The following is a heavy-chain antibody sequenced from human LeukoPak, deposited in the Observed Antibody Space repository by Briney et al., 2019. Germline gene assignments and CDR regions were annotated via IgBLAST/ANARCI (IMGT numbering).Heavy chain of an antibody. D-gene: IGHD6-19*01. CDR1: GLRFSGQY. V-gene: IGHV3-11*01. Sequence: GGSLRLSCAASGLRFSGQYMIWIRQAPGKGLEWVAFISGSGTDTFYADSVKGRFFISKDNTRDSLSLQMNSLRAEDTAVYYCAGGGAGAGPDQYYFDFWGQGTLVTVSS. CDR3: AGGGAGAGPDQYYFDF. CDR2: ISGSGTDT. J-gene: IGHJ4*02.